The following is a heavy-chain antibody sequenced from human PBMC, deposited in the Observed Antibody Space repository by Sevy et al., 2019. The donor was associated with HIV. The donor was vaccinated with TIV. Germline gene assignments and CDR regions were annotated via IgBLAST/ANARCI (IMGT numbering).Heavy chain of an antibody. D-gene: IGHD3-3*02. Sequence: GGSLRLSCAASGLTFSSHAMHWVRQAPGKGLEWVAVISSAGSNKYYADSVKGRFTISRDNPKNTLYLQMNSLRPEDTAVYYCTRDAGYSIASSPSDYWGQGTLVTVSS. CDR2: ISSAGSNK. J-gene: IGHJ4*02. CDR1: GLTFSSHA. V-gene: IGHV3-30-3*01. CDR3: TRDAGYSIASSPSDY.